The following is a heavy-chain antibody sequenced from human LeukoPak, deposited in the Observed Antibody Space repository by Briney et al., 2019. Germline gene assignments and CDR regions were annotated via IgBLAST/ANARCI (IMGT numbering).Heavy chain of an antibody. CDR1: GASISSYPYY. CDR3: ARMGSTWTFDQ. V-gene: IGHV4-39*01. J-gene: IGHJ4*02. CDR2: VDYSGGT. Sequence: SETLSLTCTVSGASISSYPYYSGWIRQPPGKGLEWIASVDYSGGTYYSSSLKSRVNISGDARKNQFSLRFSFVTAADTAVYFCARMGSTWTFDQWGPGTLITVSS. D-gene: IGHD1-26*01.